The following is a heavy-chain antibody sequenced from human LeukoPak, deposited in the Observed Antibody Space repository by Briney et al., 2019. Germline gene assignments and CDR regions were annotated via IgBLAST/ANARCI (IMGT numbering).Heavy chain of an antibody. J-gene: IGHJ4*02. CDR2: ISGSAGST. CDR3: GKSRSGSTGTIDY. D-gene: IGHD3-10*01. Sequence: GGSLRLSCAASGFTFSSYGMTWVRQAPGKGLEWVSTISGSAGSTYYADSVKGRFTISRDNSKNTLCLQMNSLRAEDTAVYYCGKSRSGSTGTIDYWGQGTLVTVSS. CDR1: GFTFSSYG. V-gene: IGHV3-23*01.